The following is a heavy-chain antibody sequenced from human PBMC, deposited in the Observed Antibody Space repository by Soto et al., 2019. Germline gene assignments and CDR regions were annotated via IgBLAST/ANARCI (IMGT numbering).Heavy chain of an antibody. D-gene: IGHD3-22*01. CDR2: ISAYNGNT. J-gene: IGHJ4*02. CDR1: VYTFTSYG. Sequence: GXSVKVSCQASVYTFTSYGISWVRQAPGQGLEWMGWISAYNGNTNYAQKLQGRVTMTTDTSTSTAYMELRSLRSDDTAVYYCARDQANYYDSSGYYSVYWGQGSLVTVSS. V-gene: IGHV1-18*01. CDR3: ARDQANYYDSSGYYSVY.